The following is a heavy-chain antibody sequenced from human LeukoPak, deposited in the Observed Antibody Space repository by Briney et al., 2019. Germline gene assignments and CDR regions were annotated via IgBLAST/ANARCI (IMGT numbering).Heavy chain of an antibody. CDR3: AKGNPMGSSGCKNWFDP. V-gene: IGHV3-23*01. CDR1: GFTFSSYA. D-gene: IGHD3-22*01. CDR2: ISGSGGST. J-gene: IGHJ5*02. Sequence: PGGSLRLSCAASGFTFSSYAMSWVRQAPGKGLEWVSAISGSGGSTYYADSVKGRFTISRDNSKNTLYLQMNSLRAEDTAVYYCAKGNPMGSSGCKNWFDPWGQGTLVTVSS.